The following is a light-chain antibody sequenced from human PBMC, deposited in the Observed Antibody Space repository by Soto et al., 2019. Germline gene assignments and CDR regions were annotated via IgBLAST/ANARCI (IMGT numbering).Light chain of an antibody. CDR1: LPISNY. CDR3: PKYNSAPLT. CDR2: DAS. J-gene: IGKJ4*01. V-gene: IGKV1-27*01. Sequence: DIQMTHSPSSLSASVGDRATITCRASLPISNYLAWYQQKQGKIPNLMIYDASTLQAGVPSRFSGSGSGTHLTLTISSLQPEDVAAYHCPKYNSAPLTVGGRTHVDIK.